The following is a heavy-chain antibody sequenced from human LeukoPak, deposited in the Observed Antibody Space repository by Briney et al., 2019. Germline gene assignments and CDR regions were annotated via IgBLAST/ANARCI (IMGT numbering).Heavy chain of an antibody. CDR2: IYYSGST. CDR3: ARGWMECSSTSCYTIYYYSGLDV. V-gene: IGHV4-39*01. J-gene: IGHJ6*02. D-gene: IGHD2-2*01. CDR1: GGSISSSSSY. Sequence: SETLSLTCTVSGGSISSSSSYWGWVRQPPGKGLEWIGTIYYSGSTYYNPSLKSRVTISVDTTKNQFSLKLSPVTAADTAVFYCARGWMECSSTSCYTIYYYSGLDVWGQGTTVTVSS.